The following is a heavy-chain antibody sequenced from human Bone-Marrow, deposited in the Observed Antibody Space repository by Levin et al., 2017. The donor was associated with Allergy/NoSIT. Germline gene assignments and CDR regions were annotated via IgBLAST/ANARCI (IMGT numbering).Heavy chain of an antibody. CDR3: AKEEYSSCGGDCFDF. J-gene: IGHJ4*02. D-gene: IGHD2-21*01. CDR1: GFTFSTYA. V-gene: IGHV3-23*01. Sequence: PGGSLRLSCAASGFTFSTYAMSWVRQGPGKGLEWVSAITGSAGRTDYADSVKGRFAISRDNSKNTLYLQMNSLRVEDTAVYYCAKEEYSSCGGDCFDFWGQGTLVTVSS. CDR2: ITGSAGRT.